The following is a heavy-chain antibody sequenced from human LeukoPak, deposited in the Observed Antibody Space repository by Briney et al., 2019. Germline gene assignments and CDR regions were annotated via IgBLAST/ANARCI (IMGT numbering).Heavy chain of an antibody. CDR3: ARAAADPYNWFDP. V-gene: IGHV1-3*01. Sequence: ASVKVSCKASGYTFTSYAMHWVRQAPGQRLEWMGWINAGNGNTKYSQKFQGSVTITRDTSASTAYMELSSLRSEDTAVYYCARAAADPYNWFDPWGQGTLVTVSS. CDR2: INAGNGNT. D-gene: IGHD6-13*01. CDR1: GYTFTSYA. J-gene: IGHJ5*02.